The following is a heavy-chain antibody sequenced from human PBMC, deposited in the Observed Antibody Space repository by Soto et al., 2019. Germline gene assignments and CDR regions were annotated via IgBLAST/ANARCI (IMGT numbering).Heavy chain of an antibody. D-gene: IGHD2-15*01. J-gene: IGHJ4*02. CDR2: INPSGTST. V-gene: IGHV1-46*01. CDR3: VRDSGGHSLEY. Sequence: GASVKVSCKASGYTFANYFMHWVRQAPGQGLEWVGIINPSGTSTTYAQKFQGRVTVTRDTSTTTLYMELSSLRSDDTAVYYCVRDSGGHSLEYWGQGTLVTVSS. CDR1: GYTFANYF.